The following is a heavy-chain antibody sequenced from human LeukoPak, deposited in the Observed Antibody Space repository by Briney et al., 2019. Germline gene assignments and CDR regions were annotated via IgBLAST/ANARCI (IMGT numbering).Heavy chain of an antibody. V-gene: IGHV4-39*01. D-gene: IGHD3-10*01. CDR3: ARQGTFGSGSYPNWFDP. J-gene: IGHJ5*02. CDR1: GVSISSNNYY. Sequence: SETLSLTCTVSGVSISSNNYYWAWVRQPPGKGLEWIGSIYYTGGSYYNPSLKSRLTVSVDTSKNQFSLKLSSVTAADTAVFYCARQGTFGSGSYPNWFDPWGQGTLVTVSS. CDR2: IYYTGGS.